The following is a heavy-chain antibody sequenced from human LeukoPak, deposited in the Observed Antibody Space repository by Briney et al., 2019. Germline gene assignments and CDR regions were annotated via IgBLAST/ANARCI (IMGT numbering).Heavy chain of an antibody. CDR1: GASISGYY. CDR2: IHYSGST. Sequence: SETLSLTCTVSGASISGYYWGWIRQSPGKGLEWIGYIHYSGSTNYILSLKSRVTISVDTSKNQFSLKLTTLTAADTAVYYCVKVGTGTVGYWGQGTLVSVYS. CDR3: VKVGTGTVGY. D-gene: IGHD1-1*01. J-gene: IGHJ4*02. V-gene: IGHV4-59*13.